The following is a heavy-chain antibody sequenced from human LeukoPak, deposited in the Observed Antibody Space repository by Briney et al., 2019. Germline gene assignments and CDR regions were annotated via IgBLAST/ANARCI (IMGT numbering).Heavy chain of an antibody. CDR2: ISNDNGNT. CDR3: SRDGYYSNSGSYYTPFDY. V-gene: IGHV1-18*01. CDR1: GYTFINYG. Sequence: GASVKVSCKASGYTFINYGISWVRQAPGQGLEWLGWISNDNGNTDYAQIVQGRVTMTTDTSTSTAYMELRSLRSDDTAVYYCSRDGYYSNSGSYYTPFDYWGQGTLVTVSS. J-gene: IGHJ4*02. D-gene: IGHD3-10*01.